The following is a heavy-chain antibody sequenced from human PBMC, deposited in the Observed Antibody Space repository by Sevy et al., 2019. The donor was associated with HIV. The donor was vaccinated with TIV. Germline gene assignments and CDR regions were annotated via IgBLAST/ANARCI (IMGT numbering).Heavy chain of an antibody. V-gene: IGHV3-30*18. Sequence: GGSLRLSCAASEFTFSSYGMHWVRQAPGKGLEWVAVISYDGSNKYYADSVKGRFTISRDNSKNTLYLQMNSLRAEDTAVYYCAKDDIVVVPAASPAPDYWGQGTLVTVSS. CDR2: ISYDGSNK. D-gene: IGHD2-2*01. CDR3: AKDDIVVVPAASPAPDY. J-gene: IGHJ4*02. CDR1: EFTFSSYG.